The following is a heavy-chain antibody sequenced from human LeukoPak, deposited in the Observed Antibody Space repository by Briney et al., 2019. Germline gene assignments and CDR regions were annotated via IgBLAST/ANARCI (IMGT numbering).Heavy chain of an antibody. CDR1: GGSISTYY. V-gene: IGHV4-4*07. CDR3: ARDHYGSGSYKSYFDS. J-gene: IGHJ4*02. CDR2: MYTSGST. Sequence: PSETLSLTCTVSGGSISTYYWSWLRQPAGKGLEWIGRMYTSGSTKYNPSLKSRVTISVDNSKNQFSLRLTSVTAADTAVYYCARDHYGSGSYKSYFDSWGQGTRVTVSS. D-gene: IGHD3-10*01.